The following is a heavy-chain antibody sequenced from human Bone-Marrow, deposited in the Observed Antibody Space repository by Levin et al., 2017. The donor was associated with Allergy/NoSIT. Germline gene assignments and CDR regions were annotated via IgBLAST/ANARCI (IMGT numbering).Heavy chain of an antibody. CDR3: ARGDDRIFGVVDLDV. D-gene: IGHD3-3*02. Sequence: PSETLSLTCTVSGGSISPYYWSWIRQPPGKGLEWIGYIYSTGSTNDSPSLKSRITISVDTSKKQFSLKLRSVTAADTAMYYCARGDDRIFGVVDLDVWDQGTTVTVSS. CDR1: GGSISPYY. CDR2: IYSTGST. J-gene: IGHJ6*02. V-gene: IGHV4-59*01.